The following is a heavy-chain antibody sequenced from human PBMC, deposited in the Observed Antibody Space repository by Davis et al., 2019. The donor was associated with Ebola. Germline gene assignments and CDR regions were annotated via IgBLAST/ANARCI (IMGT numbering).Heavy chain of an antibody. J-gene: IGHJ4*02. D-gene: IGHD3-3*01. CDR2: INPHNGNT. CDR3: ARAQFPTMSDH. CDR1: GYTFTSYG. V-gene: IGHV1-18*01. Sequence: ASVKVSCKASGYTFTSYGISWVRQAPGQGLEWMGWINPHNGNTNYAQNVQGRVIMTSDTATTTAYMEVGSLRSDDTAVYYCARAQFPTMSDHWGQGTLVTVSS.